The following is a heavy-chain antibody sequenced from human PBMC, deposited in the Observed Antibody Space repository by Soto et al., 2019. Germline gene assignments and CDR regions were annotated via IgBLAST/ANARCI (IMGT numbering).Heavy chain of an antibody. D-gene: IGHD2-15*01. J-gene: IGHJ5*02. CDR3: ARGDRFRWSGDRCFSDGLFLS. V-gene: IGHV3-48*02. CDR2: INGSSSTM. Sequence: EVQLVESGGGLVQRGGSLRLSCAASGFTFGIYSMNWVRQAPGKGLEWISYINGSSSTMYYADSVRGRFIISRDNGDNSLYLQMNSLRDADTAVYYCARGDRFRWSGDRCFSDGLFLSWGQGTLVTVSS. CDR1: GFTFGIYS.